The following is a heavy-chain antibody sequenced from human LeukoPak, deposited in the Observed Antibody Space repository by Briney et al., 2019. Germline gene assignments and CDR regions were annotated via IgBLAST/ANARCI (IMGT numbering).Heavy chain of an antibody. CDR1: GFTFSSYS. D-gene: IGHD5-24*01. CDR3: ARGRDAYNYHASDI. CDR2: ISSSSSYI. J-gene: IGHJ3*02. V-gene: IGHV3-21*04. Sequence: GGSLRLSCAASGFTFSSYSMNWVRQAPGKGLEWVSSISSSSSYIYYADSVKGRFTISRDNAKNSLYLQMNSLRAEDTAVYYCARGRDAYNYHASDIWGQGTMVTVSS.